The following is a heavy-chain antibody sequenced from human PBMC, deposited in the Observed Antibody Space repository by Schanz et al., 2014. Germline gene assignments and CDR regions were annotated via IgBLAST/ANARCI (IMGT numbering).Heavy chain of an antibody. J-gene: IGHJ4*02. CDR3: AKDQWSYGSGSYSYFDY. Sequence: QVQLVESGGGVVQPGRSLRLSCAASGFTFRSYGMHWVRQAPGKGLEWVALISYDGSSKNHADSVQGRFTISRDNSKNTLYLQMSSLRAEDTAVYYCAKDQWSYGSGSYSYFDYWGQGTLATVSS. V-gene: IGHV3-33*06. CDR1: GFTFRSYG. CDR2: ISYDGSSK. D-gene: IGHD3-10*01.